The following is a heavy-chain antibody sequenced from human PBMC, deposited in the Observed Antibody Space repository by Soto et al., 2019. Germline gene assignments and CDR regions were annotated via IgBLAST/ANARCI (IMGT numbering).Heavy chain of an antibody. CDR2: IYYSGST. CDR1: GGSISSGDYY. J-gene: IGHJ6*02. D-gene: IGHD3-10*01. Sequence: PSETLSLTCTVSGGSISSGDYYWSWIRQPPGKGLEWIGYIYYSGSTYYNPSLKSRVTISVDTSKNQFSLKLSSVTAADTAVYYCARATSGSYYTYYYYGMDVWGQGTTVTVSS. CDR3: ARATSGSYYTYYYYGMDV. V-gene: IGHV4-30-4*01.